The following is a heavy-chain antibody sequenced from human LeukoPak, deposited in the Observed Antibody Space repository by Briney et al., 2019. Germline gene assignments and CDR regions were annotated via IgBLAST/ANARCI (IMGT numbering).Heavy chain of an antibody. CDR2: MDPTGSQK. V-gene: IGHV3-7*01. CDR3: AIWTSGNY. J-gene: IGHJ4*02. Sequence: GGSLRLSCADSQFTFNGSWMNWVRLAPGKRLEWVANMDPTGSQKRYVDSVRGRFTISKDNPGASLYLDMHSLRAEDTAIYYCAIWTSGNYWGQGTLVTVSS. CDR1: QFTFNGSW. D-gene: IGHD1-1*01.